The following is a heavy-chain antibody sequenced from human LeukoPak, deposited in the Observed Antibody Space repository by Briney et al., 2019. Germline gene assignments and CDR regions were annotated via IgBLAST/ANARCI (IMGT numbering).Heavy chain of an antibody. CDR1: GFTFSDYY. CDR2: ISSSGSTI. CDR3: ARVGYYDFWSGYQDDDAFDI. J-gene: IGHJ3*02. D-gene: IGHD3-3*01. V-gene: IGHV3-11*01. Sequence: GGSLRLSCAASGFTFSDYYMSWIRRAPGKGLEWVSYISSSGSTIYYADSVKGRFTISRDNAKNSLYLQMNSLRAEDTAVYYCARVGYYDFWSGYQDDDAFDIWGQGTMVTVSS.